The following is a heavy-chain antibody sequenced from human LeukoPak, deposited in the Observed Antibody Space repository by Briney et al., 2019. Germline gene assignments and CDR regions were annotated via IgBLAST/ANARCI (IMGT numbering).Heavy chain of an antibody. J-gene: IGHJ6*03. V-gene: IGHV4-59*01. D-gene: IGHD1-26*01. CDR1: GGSISSYY. CDR3: ARVNYVGATIVDYYYYMDV. CDR2: IYYSGST. Sequence: SETLSLTCTVSGGSISSYYWSWIRQPPGKGLEWFGYIYYSGSTNYNPSLKSRVTISVDTSKNQFSLKLSSVTAADTAVYYCARVNYVGATIVDYYYYMDVWGKGTTVTVSS.